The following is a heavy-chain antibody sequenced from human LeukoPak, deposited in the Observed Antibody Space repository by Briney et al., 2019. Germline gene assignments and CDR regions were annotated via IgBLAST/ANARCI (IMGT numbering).Heavy chain of an antibody. J-gene: IGHJ3*02. CDR3: ARAGGSRVSNAFDI. D-gene: IGHD4-23*01. Sequence: ASVKVSCKASGYTFTSYDINWVRQAPGQGLEWMGWMNPNSGNTVYAQKFQGRVTMTRNTSISTAYMELSGLRSEDTAVYYCARAGGSRVSNAFDIWGQGTMVTVSS. CDR2: MNPNSGNT. V-gene: IGHV1-8*01. CDR1: GYTFTSYD.